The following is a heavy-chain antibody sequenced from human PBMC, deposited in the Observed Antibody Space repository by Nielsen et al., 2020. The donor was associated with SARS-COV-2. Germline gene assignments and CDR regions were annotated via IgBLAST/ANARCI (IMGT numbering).Heavy chain of an antibody. V-gene: IGHV3-74*01. CDR1: GFTFSDYW. CDR2: INSDGSST. D-gene: IGHD6-19*01. CDR3: AALSSGWGPGWFDP. J-gene: IGHJ5*02. Sequence: GGSLRLSCAASGFTFSDYWMNWVRQAPGKGLVWVSRINSDGSSTNYADSVKGRFTVSRDNAKNSLYLQMTSLRAEDTALYYCAALSSGWGPGWFDPWGQGTLVTVSS.